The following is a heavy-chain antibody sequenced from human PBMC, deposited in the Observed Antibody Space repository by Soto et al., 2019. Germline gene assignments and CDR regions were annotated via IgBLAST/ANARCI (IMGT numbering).Heavy chain of an antibody. CDR1: GYTFTDSA. V-gene: IGHV1-3*01. Sequence: ASVKVSCKASGYTFTDSAIHRVRQAPGQRLEWMGWINAGYGNTKSSQKFQDRVTISRDTSASTAYMELTSLRSEDTAVYYCARDTGDGTFDFWGQGTLVTVSS. J-gene: IGHJ4*02. CDR3: ARDTGDGTFDF. CDR2: INAGYGNT. D-gene: IGHD7-27*01.